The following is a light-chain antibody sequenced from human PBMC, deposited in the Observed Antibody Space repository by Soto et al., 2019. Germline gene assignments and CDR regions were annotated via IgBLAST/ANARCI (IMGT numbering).Light chain of an antibody. CDR2: GAS. V-gene: IGKV3-15*01. CDR1: QSISDT. CDR3: QQYNNWPWT. Sequence: ETVMTQSPATLSVSPGGRATLSCRASQSISDTLAWYQQKPGQAPRLLIHGASTRATGFPARFSGSGSGTDFTLTISSLQSEDFAVYYCQQYNNWPWTFGQGTRWIS. J-gene: IGKJ1*01.